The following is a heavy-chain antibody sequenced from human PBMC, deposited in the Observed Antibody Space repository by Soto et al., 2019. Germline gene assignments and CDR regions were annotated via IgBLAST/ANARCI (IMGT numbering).Heavy chain of an antibody. D-gene: IGHD4-17*01. Sequence: EVQLVESGEGLVQPGGARRPSCAASGSTFSTDAMNGFRRSPGKGLEWVSYISHKRRAIYHADSVKGRFTISRDNAKNSLYLQMNSLRDEDTSVYYCARDHYSSTAVTIMDYWGQGTLVTVSS. CDR2: ISHKRRAI. J-gene: IGHJ4*02. CDR1: GSTFSTDA. CDR3: ARDHYSSTAVTIMDY. V-gene: IGHV3-48*02.